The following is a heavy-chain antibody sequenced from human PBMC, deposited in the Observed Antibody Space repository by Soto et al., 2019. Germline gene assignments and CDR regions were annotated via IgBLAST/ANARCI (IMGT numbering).Heavy chain of an antibody. D-gene: IGHD2-2*01. Sequence: ESGGGLVKPGGSLRLSCAASGFTFSSYSMNWVRQAPGKGLEWVSSISSSSSYIYYADSVKGRFTISRDNAKNSLYLQMNSLRAEDTAVYYCARSPIVVVPAAIWYFDLWGRGTLVTVSS. CDR1: GFTFSSYS. V-gene: IGHV3-21*01. J-gene: IGHJ2*01. CDR3: ARSPIVVVPAAIWYFDL. CDR2: ISSSSSYI.